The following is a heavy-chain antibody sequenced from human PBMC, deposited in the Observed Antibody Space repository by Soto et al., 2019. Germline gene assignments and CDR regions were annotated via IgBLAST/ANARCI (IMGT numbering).Heavy chain of an antibody. Sequence: EVQLVESGGGLVQPGGSLKLSCAASGFTFSGSAMHWVRQASGKGLEWVGRIRSKANSYATAYAASVKGRVTISRDDSKNTAYLQMNGMKTEDTAVYYCTRLFRDSPDYWGQGALVTVSS. CDR3: TRLFRDSPDY. D-gene: IGHD2-21*01. J-gene: IGHJ4*02. CDR1: GFTFSGSA. CDR2: IRSKANSYAT. V-gene: IGHV3-73*02.